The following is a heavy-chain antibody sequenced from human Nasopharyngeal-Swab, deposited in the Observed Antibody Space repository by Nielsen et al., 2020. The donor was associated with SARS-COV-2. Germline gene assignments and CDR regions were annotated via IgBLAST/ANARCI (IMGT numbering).Heavy chain of an antibody. CDR3: AKEGGIAVAGGFQH. V-gene: IGHV3-9*01. D-gene: IGHD6-19*01. J-gene: IGHJ1*01. CDR2: LSWNSGSI. CDR1: GFTFDDYA. Sequence: GGSLRLSCVASGFTFDDYAMHWVRQVPGKGLEWVSGLSWNSGSIGYADSVKGRFTISRDNAKNSLYLQMNSLRAEDTALYYCAKEGGIAVAGGFQHWGQGTLVTVSS.